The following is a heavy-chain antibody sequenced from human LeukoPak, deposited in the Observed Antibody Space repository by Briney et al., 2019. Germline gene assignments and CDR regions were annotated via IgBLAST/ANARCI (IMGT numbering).Heavy chain of an antibody. CDR2: INPSGGST. J-gene: IGHJ5*02. D-gene: IGHD6-6*01. CDR1: GYTFASYY. V-gene: IGHV1-46*01. CDR3: ARGGPTRGYSSSP. Sequence: GASVKVSCKASGYTFASYYMHWVRQAPGQGLEWMGIINPSGGSTSYAQKFQGRVTMTRNTSISTAYMELSSLRSEDTAVYYCARGGPTRGYSSSPWGQGTLVTVSS.